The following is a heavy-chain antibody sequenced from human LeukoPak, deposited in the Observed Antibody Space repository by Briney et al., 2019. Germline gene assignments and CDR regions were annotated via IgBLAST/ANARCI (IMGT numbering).Heavy chain of an antibody. J-gene: IGHJ3*02. Sequence: GGSLRLFCAASGFTFSSYAMSWVRQAPGKGLEWVSGISDSGDITYYADSVKGRFTISRDNSKNTLYVQMNSLRVEDTAVYYCAKDRRGGSYYAATLDIWGQGTMVTVSS. CDR3: AKDRRGGSYYAATLDI. D-gene: IGHD1-26*01. CDR2: ISDSGDIT. V-gene: IGHV3-23*01. CDR1: GFTFSSYA.